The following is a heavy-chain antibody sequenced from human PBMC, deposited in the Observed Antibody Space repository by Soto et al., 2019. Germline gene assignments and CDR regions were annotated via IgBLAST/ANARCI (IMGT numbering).Heavy chain of an antibody. CDR3: ARVPIDTYMIYWSDP. J-gene: IGHJ5*02. CDR2: IYFSGRT. CDR1: GDSVSSGDYY. D-gene: IGHD3-16*01. V-gene: IGHV4-61*08. Sequence: ETLSLTCTVSGDSVSSGDYYWTWIRQPPGKGLEWVGHIYFSGRTNYIPSLESRVTISLDTSKSQFSLKLTSVTAADTAVYYCARVPIDTYMIYWSDPWGQGTLVTVSS.